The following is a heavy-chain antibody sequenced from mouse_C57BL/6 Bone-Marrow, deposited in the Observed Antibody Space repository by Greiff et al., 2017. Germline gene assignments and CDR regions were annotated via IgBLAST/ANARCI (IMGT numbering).Heavy chain of an antibody. V-gene: IGHV5-17*01. CDR1: GFTFSDYG. D-gene: IGHD3-1*01. Sequence: EVMLVESGGGLVKPGGSLKLSCAASGFTFSDYGMHWVRQAPEKGLEWVAYISSGSSTIYYADTVKGRFTISRDNAKNTLFLQMTSLRSEDTAMYYCARRETTGLAMDYWGQGTSVTVSS. CDR2: ISSGSSTI. CDR3: ARRETTGLAMDY. J-gene: IGHJ4*01.